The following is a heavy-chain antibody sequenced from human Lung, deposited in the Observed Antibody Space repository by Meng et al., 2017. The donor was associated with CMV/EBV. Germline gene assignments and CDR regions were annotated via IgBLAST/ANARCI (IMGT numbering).Heavy chain of an antibody. CDR3: ARFQIGYVGAFDI. CDR1: GFSLSSSGMR. Sequence: SGXXLVXPTQTLTLTCTFSGFSLSSSGMRVSWIRQPPGLDREWLARIDWDDDKFYNTSLKTRLTVSKDTYANQVVFTMTNMDPVDTATYCCARFQIGYVGAFDIWXTGTMVTVSS. D-gene: IGHD1-1*01. J-gene: IGHJ3*02. CDR2: IDWDDDK. V-gene: IGHV2-70D*14.